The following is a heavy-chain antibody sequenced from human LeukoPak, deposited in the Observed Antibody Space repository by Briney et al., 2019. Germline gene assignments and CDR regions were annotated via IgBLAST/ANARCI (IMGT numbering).Heavy chain of an antibody. CDR1: GYSISSGYY. V-gene: IGHV4-38-2*02. J-gene: IGHJ3*02. CDR3: ARDGPYYYDSSGYYDAFDI. CDR2: IYHSGST. D-gene: IGHD3-22*01. Sequence: PSETLSLTCTASGYSISSGYYWGWIRQPPGKGLEWIGSIYHSGSTYYNPSLKSRVTMSLDTSKNQFSLKLSSVTAADTAVYYCARDGPYYYDSSGYYDAFDIWGQGTMVTVSS.